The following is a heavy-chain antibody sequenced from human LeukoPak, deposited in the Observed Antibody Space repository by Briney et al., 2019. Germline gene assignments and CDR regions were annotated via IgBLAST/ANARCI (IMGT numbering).Heavy chain of an antibody. V-gene: IGHV3-33*01. D-gene: IGHD1-26*01. CDR3: ARDRWELPPDGMDV. J-gene: IGHJ6*02. Sequence: AGGSLRLSCAASGFTFSSYGMHWVRQAPGKGLEWVAVIRYDGSNKYYADSVKGRFTISRDNSKNTLYLQMNSLRAEDTAVYYCARDRWELPPDGMDVWGQGTTVTVSS. CDR1: GFTFSSYG. CDR2: IRYDGSNK.